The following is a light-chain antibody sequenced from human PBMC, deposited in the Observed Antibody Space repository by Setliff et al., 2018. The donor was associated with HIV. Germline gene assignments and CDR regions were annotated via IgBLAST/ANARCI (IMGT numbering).Light chain of an antibody. V-gene: IGLV2-14*03. CDR1: KSDVGGYNY. J-gene: IGLJ1*01. CDR2: DFT. Sequence: THPASVSAAPGLAITISCTGTKSDVGGYNYVAWYLQESGKAPKLIMYDFTSRPSGISNRFSGSQSGNTASLTISGLRTEDEGTYYCTSYTSSDTYVFGTGTKVTVL. CDR3: TSYTSSDTYV.